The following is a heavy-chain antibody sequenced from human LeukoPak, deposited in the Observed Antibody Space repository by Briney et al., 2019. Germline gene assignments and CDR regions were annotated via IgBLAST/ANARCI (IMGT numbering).Heavy chain of an antibody. CDR3: ARSPRITMVRGVIVRFGWFDP. D-gene: IGHD3-10*01. V-gene: IGHV4-39*07. CDR2: IYYSGST. J-gene: IGHJ5*02. Sequence: SETLSLTCTMSGGSISSSSYYWGWIRQPPGKGLEWIGSIYYSGSTYYNPSLKSRVTISVDTSKNQFSLKLSSVTAADTAVYYCARSPRITMVRGVIVRFGWFDPWGQGTLVTVSS. CDR1: GGSISSSSYY.